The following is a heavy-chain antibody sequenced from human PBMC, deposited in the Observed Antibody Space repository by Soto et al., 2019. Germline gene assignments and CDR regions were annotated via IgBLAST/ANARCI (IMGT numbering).Heavy chain of an antibody. V-gene: IGHV4-59*01. CDR2: IYYSGST. D-gene: IGHD3-9*01. J-gene: IGHJ6*03. CDR1: GGSISSYY. Sequence: PSETLSLTCTVSGGSISSYYWSWIRQPPGKGLEWIGYIYYSGSTNYNPSLKSRVTISVDTSKNQFSLKLSSVTAADTAVYYCSRERPPVYWDYYYMDVWGKGTTVTVSS. CDR3: SRERPPVYWDYYYMDV.